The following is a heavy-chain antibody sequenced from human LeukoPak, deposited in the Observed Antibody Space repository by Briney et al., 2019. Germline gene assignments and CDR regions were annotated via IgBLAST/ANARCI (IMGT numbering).Heavy chain of an antibody. CDR2: IYYSGST. CDR3: ARASFSMIGYHDY. Sequence: PSETLSLTCTVSGGSISSGGYYWSWIRQHPGKGLEWIGYIYYSGSTYYSPSLKSRVTISVDTSKNQFSLKLSSVTAADTAVYYCARASFSMIGYHDYWGQGTLVTVSS. V-gene: IGHV4-31*03. CDR1: GGSISSGGYY. J-gene: IGHJ4*02. D-gene: IGHD3-22*01.